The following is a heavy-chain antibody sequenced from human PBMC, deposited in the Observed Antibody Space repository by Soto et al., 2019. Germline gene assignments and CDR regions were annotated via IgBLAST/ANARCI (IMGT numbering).Heavy chain of an antibody. V-gene: IGHV4-59*01. J-gene: IGHJ4*02. D-gene: IGHD6-19*01. CDR3: ARAPVAGYYFDY. CDR1: GGSISSYY. CDR2: IYYSGST. Sequence: SETLSLTCTVPGGSISSYYWSWIRQPPGKGLEWIGYIYYSGSTNYNPSLKSRVTISVDTSKNQFSLKLSSVTAADTAVYYCARAPVAGYYFDYWGQGTLVTVS.